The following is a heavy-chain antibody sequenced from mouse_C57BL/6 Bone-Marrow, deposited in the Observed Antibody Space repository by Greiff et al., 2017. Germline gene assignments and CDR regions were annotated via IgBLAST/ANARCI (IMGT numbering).Heavy chain of an antibody. Sequence: QVQLQQSGAELVRPGTSVKVSCKASGYAFTNYLIEWVKQRPGQGLEWIGVINPGSGGTNYNEKFKGKATLTADKSSSTAYMQLSSLTSEDSAVYFCARAIYDGYHGGYWGQGTTLTVSS. J-gene: IGHJ2*01. CDR1: GYAFTNYL. D-gene: IGHD2-3*01. V-gene: IGHV1-54*01. CDR3: ARAIYDGYHGGY. CDR2: INPGSGGT.